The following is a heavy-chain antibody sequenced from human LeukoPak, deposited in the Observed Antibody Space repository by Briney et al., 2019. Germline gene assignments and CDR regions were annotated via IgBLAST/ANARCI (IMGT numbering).Heavy chain of an antibody. Sequence: PGGSLRLSCAASGFSFNYYAMMWVRQAPGKGLEWVSAIGDSGDNTYYADSVKGRFTISRDNSKNTLYLQMNSLRAEDTALYYCAILPGSYEEEYNWFDPWGQGTLVTVSS. CDR2: IGDSGDNT. CDR1: GFSFNYYA. V-gene: IGHV3-23*01. J-gene: IGHJ5*02. D-gene: IGHD1-26*01. CDR3: AILPGSYEEEYNWFDP.